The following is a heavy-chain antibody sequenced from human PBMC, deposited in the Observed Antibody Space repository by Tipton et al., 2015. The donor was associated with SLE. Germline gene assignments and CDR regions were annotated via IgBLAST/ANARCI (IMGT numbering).Heavy chain of an antibody. CDR2: IYHTGST. J-gene: IGHJ3*02. CDR3: ARAGDSRDFDGFDI. CDR1: GGSVSSGSYS. D-gene: IGHD6-13*01. V-gene: IGHV4-30-2*01. Sequence: TLSLTCTVSGGSVSSGSYSWSWIRQPPGKGLEWMGYIYHTGSTYNNPSLKSRVTISVDRSKNQFSLKLSSVTAADTAVYYCARAGDSRDFDGFDIWGQGTMVTVSS.